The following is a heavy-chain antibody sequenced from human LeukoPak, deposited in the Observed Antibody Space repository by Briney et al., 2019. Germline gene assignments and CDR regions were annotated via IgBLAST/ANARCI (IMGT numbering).Heavy chain of an antibody. Sequence: SETLSLTCTVSGGSISSSSYYWGWIRQPPGKGLEWIGSIYYSGSTYYNPSLKSRVTISVDTSKNQFSLKLSSVTAADTAVYYCARSGARPFGYWGQGTLVTVSS. CDR2: IYYSGST. D-gene: IGHD6-6*01. CDR1: GGSISSSSYY. V-gene: IGHV4-39*01. CDR3: ARSGARPFGY. J-gene: IGHJ4*02.